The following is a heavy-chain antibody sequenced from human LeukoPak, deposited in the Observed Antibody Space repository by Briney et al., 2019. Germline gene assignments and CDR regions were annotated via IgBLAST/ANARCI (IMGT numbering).Heavy chain of an antibody. J-gene: IGHJ4*02. CDR1: GFTFSSYS. CDR2: ISSSSSTI. Sequence: GGSLRLSCAASGFTFSSYSINWVRQAPGKGLEWVSYISSSSSTIYYADSVKGRFTISRDNAKNSLFLQMSSLRDKDTAVYYCARMAVAGINWGQGTLVTVSS. CDR3: ARMAVAGIN. D-gene: IGHD6-19*01. V-gene: IGHV3-48*02.